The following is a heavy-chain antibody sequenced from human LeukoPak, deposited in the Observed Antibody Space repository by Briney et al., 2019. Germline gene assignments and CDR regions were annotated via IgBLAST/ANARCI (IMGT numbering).Heavy chain of an antibody. V-gene: IGHV4-59*01. CDR1: GGSISSYY. Sequence: SETLSLTCTVSGGSISSYYWSWLRQPPGKGLEWIGYIYYSGSTNYNPSLKSRVTISVDTSKNQFSLKLSSVTAADTAVYYCARDSPMDVWGKGTTVTVSS. CDR2: IYYSGST. J-gene: IGHJ6*04. CDR3: ARDSPMDV.